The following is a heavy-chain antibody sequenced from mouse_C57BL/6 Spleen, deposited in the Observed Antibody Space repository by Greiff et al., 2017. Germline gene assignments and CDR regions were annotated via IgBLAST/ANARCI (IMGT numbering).Heavy chain of an antibody. Sequence: QVQLQQSGAELVKPGASVKLSCKASGYTFTEYTIHWVKQRSGQGLEWIGWFYPGSGSIKYNEKFKDKATLPADKSSSTVYMELIRVTSEDSAVYFCARHEAPPCHRARGGFAYWGQGTLVTVSA. J-gene: IGHJ3*01. CDR2: FYPGSGSI. CDR3: ARHEAPPCHRARGGFAY. V-gene: IGHV1-62-2*01. D-gene: IGHD6-1*01. CDR1: GYTFTEYT.